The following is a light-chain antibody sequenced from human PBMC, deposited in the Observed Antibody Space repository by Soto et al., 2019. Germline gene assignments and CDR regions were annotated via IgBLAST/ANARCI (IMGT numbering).Light chain of an antibody. CDR3: QQRSNCPIT. CDR1: RSVSSY. J-gene: IGKJ5*01. Sequence: EIVLTQSPATLSLSAGESATLSCRATRSVSSYLAWYQQKPGQAPRLLIYDASSRPTDIPARFSGSGSGTDFTLTISSLEPEDFALYYCQQRSNCPITFGQGTRLEIK. V-gene: IGKV3-11*01. CDR2: DAS.